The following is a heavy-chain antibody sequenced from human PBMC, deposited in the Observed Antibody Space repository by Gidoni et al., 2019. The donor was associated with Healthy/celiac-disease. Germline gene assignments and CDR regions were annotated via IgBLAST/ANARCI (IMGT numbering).Heavy chain of an antibody. CDR2: ISYDGSNK. V-gene: IGHV3-30-3*01. CDR1: GFTFSSYA. J-gene: IGHJ4*02. CDR3: AREVFPSPYYFDY. Sequence: QVQLVESGGGVVQPGRSLRLSCAASGFTFSSYAMHWVRQAPGKGLVWVAVISYDGSNKYYADSVKGRFTISRDNSKNTLYLQMNSLRAEDTAVYYCAREVFPSPYYFDYWGQGTLVTVSS. D-gene: IGHD2-8*01.